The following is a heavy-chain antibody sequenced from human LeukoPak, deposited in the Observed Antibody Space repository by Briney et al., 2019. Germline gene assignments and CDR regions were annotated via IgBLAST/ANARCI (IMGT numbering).Heavy chain of an antibody. CDR3: ARGGMWGFYYYLDV. J-gene: IGHJ6*03. CDR1: GGSISSSSYY. CDR2: IYTSGST. V-gene: IGHV4-61*02. Sequence: NASETLSLTCTVSGGSISSSSYYWGWIRQPPGKGLEWIGRIYTSGSTNYNPSLKSRVTISVDTSKNQFSLKLSSVTAADTAVYYCARGGMWGFYYYLDVWGKGTTVTVSS. D-gene: IGHD2-21*01.